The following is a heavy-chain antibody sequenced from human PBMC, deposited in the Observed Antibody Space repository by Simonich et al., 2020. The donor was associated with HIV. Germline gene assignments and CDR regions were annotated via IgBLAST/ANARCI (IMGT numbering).Heavy chain of an antibody. V-gene: IGHV4-34*01. CDR2: INHSGIT. J-gene: IGHJ4*02. CDR3: ARRDRELILYFDY. CDR1: GGSFSGYS. D-gene: IGHD3-3*01. Sequence: QVQLQQWGAGQLKPSETLSLTCAVYGGSFSGYSWSWILQPPVKGLEWIGEINHSGITNYKSSLNSRATISVDKSKNQFSLKLSSVTAAETAIYYCARRDRELILYFDYWGQGNLVTVSS.